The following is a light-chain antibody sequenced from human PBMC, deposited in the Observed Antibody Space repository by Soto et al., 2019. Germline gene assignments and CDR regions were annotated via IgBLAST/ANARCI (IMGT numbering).Light chain of an antibody. J-gene: IGKJ2*01. CDR1: RDIGIY. CDR2: DSS. Sequence: DIQLTQSPSSLSASVGDRVTITCQASRDIGIYLNWYQQKPGKAPRVLISDSSNLETGVPSRFSGSGSGTDFTFTISSLQTDDFATYYCQQFADLPYTFGQGTKLDIK. CDR3: QQFADLPYT. V-gene: IGKV1-33*01.